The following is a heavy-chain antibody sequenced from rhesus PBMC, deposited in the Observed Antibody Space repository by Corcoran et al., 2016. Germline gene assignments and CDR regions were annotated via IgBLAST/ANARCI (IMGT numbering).Heavy chain of an antibody. V-gene: IGHV4S9*01. J-gene: IGHJ5-2*02. Sequence: QVQLQESGPGLVKPSETLSLTCAVSGGSITDSLYWTWIRQSPGKGLEWIGNIYGTFPVTYYKPSLKSRITMSKDTSKNQFFLGLESVTAADTAVYYCATRMTINAGEDVWGRGLLVTVFS. CDR3: ATRMTINAGEDV. D-gene: IGHD3-9*01. CDR1: GGSITDSLY. CDR2: IYGTFPVT.